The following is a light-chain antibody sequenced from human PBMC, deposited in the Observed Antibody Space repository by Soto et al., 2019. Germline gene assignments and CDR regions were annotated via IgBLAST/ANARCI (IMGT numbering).Light chain of an antibody. CDR3: QQYNNWPRGT. J-gene: IGKJ1*01. CDR2: GAS. V-gene: IGKV3D-15*01. CDR1: QTISGT. Sequence: EIVMTQSPATLSVSPGGRATLSCRASQTISGTLAWYQQKPGQAPRLLIYGASSRATGIPVRFSGSGSGTEFTLTISSLQSEDFAVYYCQQYNNWPRGTFGQGTKVDI.